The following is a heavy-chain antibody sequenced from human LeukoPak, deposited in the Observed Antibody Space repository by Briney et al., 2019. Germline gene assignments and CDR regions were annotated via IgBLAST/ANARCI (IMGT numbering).Heavy chain of an antibody. V-gene: IGHV3-21*01. D-gene: IGHD3-22*01. CDR3: AREDYYDSSGYDAFDI. Sequence: GGSLRLSCAASGFTFSSYSMNWVRQAPGKGLEWVSSISSSSSYIYYADSVKGRFTISRDNAKNSLYLQMNILRAEDTAVYYCAREDYYDSSGYDAFDIWGQGTMVTVSS. CDR1: GFTFSSYS. CDR2: ISSSSSYI. J-gene: IGHJ3*02.